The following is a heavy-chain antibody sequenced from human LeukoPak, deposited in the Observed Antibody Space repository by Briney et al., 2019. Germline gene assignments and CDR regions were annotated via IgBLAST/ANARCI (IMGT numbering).Heavy chain of an antibody. V-gene: IGHV3-23*01. CDR1: GFTFSSYG. D-gene: IGHD6-19*01. CDR2: ISGSGGST. Sequence: GGSLRLSCAASGFTFSSYGMSWVRQAPGKGLEWVSAISGSGGSTYYADSVKGRFTISRDNSKNTPYLQMNSLRAEDTAVYYCASWYSSGWYFDYWGQGTLVTVSS. J-gene: IGHJ4*02. CDR3: ASWYSSGWYFDY.